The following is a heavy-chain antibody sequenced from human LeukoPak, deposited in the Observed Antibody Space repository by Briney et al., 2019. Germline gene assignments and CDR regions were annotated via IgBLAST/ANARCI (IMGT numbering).Heavy chain of an antibody. CDR3: ATGDYADYRFDY. D-gene: IGHD4-17*01. V-gene: IGHV4-34*01. CDR2: INHSGST. Sequence: KPSETLSLTCAVYGGSFSGYYWSWIRRPPGKGLEWIGEINHSGSTNYNPSLKSRVTISVDTSKNQFSLKLSSVTAADTAVYYCATGDYADYRFDYWGQGTLVTVSS. J-gene: IGHJ4*02. CDR1: GGSFSGYY.